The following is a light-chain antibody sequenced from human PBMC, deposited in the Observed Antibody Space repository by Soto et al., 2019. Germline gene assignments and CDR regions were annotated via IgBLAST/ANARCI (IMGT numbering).Light chain of an antibody. CDR2: DVS. V-gene: IGLV2-14*03. J-gene: IGLJ1*01. CDR1: SSDVGGYNY. CDR3: CSYTSISTPWV. Sequence: QSALTQPASVSGSPGQSITISCSGTSSDVGGYNYVSWYQQHPGKAPKLMIYDVSDRPSGVSNRFSAFKSGNTASLTISGLQAEDEADYYCCSYTSISTPWVFGTGTKVTVL.